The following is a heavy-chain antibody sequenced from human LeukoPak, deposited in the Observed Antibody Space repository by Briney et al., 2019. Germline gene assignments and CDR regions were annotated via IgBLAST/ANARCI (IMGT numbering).Heavy chain of an antibody. CDR3: ARELPREVTLDY. J-gene: IGHJ4*01. Sequence: GGSLRLSCAASGFTFINYGMQWVRQVPGKGLVWVSRINNGGSDMSYADSVKGRFTISRDNAKNTLYLQMKSLRAEDTAVYYCARELPREVTLDYWGQGTPVTVSS. CDR1: GFTFINYG. V-gene: IGHV3-74*01. CDR2: INNGGSDM. D-gene: IGHD2-21*02.